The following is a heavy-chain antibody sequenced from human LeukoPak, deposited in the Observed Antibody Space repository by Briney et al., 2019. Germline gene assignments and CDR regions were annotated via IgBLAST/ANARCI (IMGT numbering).Heavy chain of an antibody. D-gene: IGHD5-24*01. CDR1: GYTFTNYA. J-gene: IGHJ4*02. Sequence: HRASVKVSCKASGYTFTNYAMKLVRQAPGEGLEWMVWINTNTGNPMYAQGFTGRFVFSIDTSDSTAYLQISSLKAEDTAVYYCAREPPHGYSSEARTRFDYWGQGTLVTVSS. V-gene: IGHV7-4-1*02. CDR2: INTNTGNP. CDR3: AREPPHGYSSEARTRFDY.